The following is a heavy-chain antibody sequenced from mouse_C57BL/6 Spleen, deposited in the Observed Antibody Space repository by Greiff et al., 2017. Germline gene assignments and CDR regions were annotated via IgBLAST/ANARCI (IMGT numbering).Heavy chain of an antibody. D-gene: IGHD1-1*01. Sequence: EVKLMESGGGLVKPGRSLKLSCAASGFSFSDYGMHWVRQAPEKGLEWVAYISSGSSTIYYADTVKGRFTISRDTAKNTLFLQMTSLRSEDTAMYYCARRYYGGSNWYLDVWGTGTTVTVSS. V-gene: IGHV5-17*01. CDR3: ARRYYGGSNWYLDV. CDR1: GFSFSDYG. J-gene: IGHJ1*03. CDR2: ISSGSSTI.